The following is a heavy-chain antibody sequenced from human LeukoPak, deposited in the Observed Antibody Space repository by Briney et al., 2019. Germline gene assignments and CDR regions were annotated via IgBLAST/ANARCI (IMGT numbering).Heavy chain of an antibody. CDR3: ARDKNYYGSGSPSFDAFDI. CDR1: GFPFSSYG. CDR2: IWYDGSNL. D-gene: IGHD3-10*01. J-gene: IGHJ3*02. Sequence: PGRSLRLSCAASGFPFSSYGMHWVRQAPGKGLEWVALIWYDGSNLYYADSVEGRFTISKDSSKNTLYLHMNSLRAEDTAVYYCARDKNYYGSGSPSFDAFDIWGQGTMVTVSS. V-gene: IGHV3-33*01.